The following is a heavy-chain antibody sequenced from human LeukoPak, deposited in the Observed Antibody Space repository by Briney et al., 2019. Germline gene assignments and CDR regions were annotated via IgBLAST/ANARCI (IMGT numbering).Heavy chain of an antibody. V-gene: IGHV4-34*01. D-gene: IGHD3-16*01. CDR3: ASLGWLRLGELLGYGMDV. Sequence: PSGTLSLTCAVYGGSFSGYYWSWIRQPPGKGLEWIGEINHSGSTNYNPSLKSRATISVDTSKNQFSLKLSSVTAADTAVYYCASLGWLRLGELLGYGMDVWGQGTTVTVSS. J-gene: IGHJ6*02. CDR1: GGSFSGYY. CDR2: INHSGST.